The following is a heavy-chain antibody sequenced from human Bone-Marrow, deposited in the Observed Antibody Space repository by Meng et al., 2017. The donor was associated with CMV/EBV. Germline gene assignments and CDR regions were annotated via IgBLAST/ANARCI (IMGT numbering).Heavy chain of an antibody. CDR3: ARVGAVGSSTPKDV. Sequence: SETLSLTCTVSGGSISSYYWSWIRQPPGKGLEWIRYIYYSGSTNYNPSLKSRVTISVDTSKNQFSLKLSSVTAADTAVYYCARVGAVGSSTPKDVWGQGTTVTVSS. V-gene: IGHV4-59*01. CDR2: IYYSGST. J-gene: IGHJ6*02. CDR1: GGSISSYY. D-gene: IGHD2-2*01.